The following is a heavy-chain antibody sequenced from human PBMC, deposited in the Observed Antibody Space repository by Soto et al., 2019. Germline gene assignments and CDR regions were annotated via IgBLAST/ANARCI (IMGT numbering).Heavy chain of an antibody. V-gene: IGHV3-30*03. CDR1: GFIFNNNA. D-gene: IGHD6-19*01. CDR3: ARDGSRGWSNFDY. J-gene: IGHJ4*02. Sequence: QVQLVESGGGVVQPGRSLRLSCAASGFIFNNNAMHWVRQAPGKGLEWVAVILYDGNNKYYADSVKGRFTISRDNSKNTLYLEMTSLRTEDTAVYYCARDGSRGWSNFDYWGQGALGTVTS. CDR2: ILYDGNNK.